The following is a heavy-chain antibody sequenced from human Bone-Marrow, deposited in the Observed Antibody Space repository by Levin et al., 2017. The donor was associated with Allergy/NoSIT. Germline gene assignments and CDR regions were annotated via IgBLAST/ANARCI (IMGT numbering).Heavy chain of an antibody. V-gene: IGHV4-34*01. CDR2: INHSGSA. J-gene: IGHJ6*02. CDR3: ASVRRREQLVQQYYYGMDV. Sequence: MPSETLSLTCAVYGGSFSGYYWSWIRQPPGKGLEWIGEINHSGSANYNPSLKSRVTISVDTSKNQFSLKLSSVTAADTAVYYCASVRRREQLVQQYYYGMDVWGQGTTVSVSS. D-gene: IGHD6-6*01. CDR1: GGSFSGYY.